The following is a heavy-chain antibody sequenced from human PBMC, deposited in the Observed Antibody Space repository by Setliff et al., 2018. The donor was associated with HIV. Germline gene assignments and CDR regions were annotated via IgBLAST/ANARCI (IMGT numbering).Heavy chain of an antibody. CDR1: SGSMTGHY. J-gene: IGHJ4*01. Sequence: SETLSLTCSVSSGSMTGHYWTWVRQPPGKGLGWIGYLHSLGSSRVSDTPNYSPSLKSRITISLDTSKRQFSLTMTSVTAADTAVYYCARGLSSQTYWGTRPLGLDYWGQGALVTVS. CDR3: ARGLSSQTYWGTRPLGLDY. D-gene: IGHD2-2*01. V-gene: IGHV4-4*08. CDR2: LHSLGSSRVSDTP.